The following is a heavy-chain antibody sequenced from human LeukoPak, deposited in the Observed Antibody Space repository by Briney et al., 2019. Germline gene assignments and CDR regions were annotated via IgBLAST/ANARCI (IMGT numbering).Heavy chain of an antibody. CDR2: ISWNSGSI. Sequence: GGSLRLSCAASVFTFDDYAMHWVRHAPGKGLEWVSSISWNSGSIGYADSVKGRFTISRDNAKNSLYLQMNSLRAEDTALYYCAKDPSHDYGDYGRSFDYWGQGTLVTVSS. D-gene: IGHD4-17*01. J-gene: IGHJ4*02. CDR1: VFTFDDYA. V-gene: IGHV3-9*01. CDR3: AKDPSHDYGDYGRSFDY.